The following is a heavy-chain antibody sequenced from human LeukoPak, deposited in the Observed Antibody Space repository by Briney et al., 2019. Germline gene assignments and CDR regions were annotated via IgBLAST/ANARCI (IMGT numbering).Heavy chain of an antibody. Sequence: ASVKVSRKASGYTFTSYGISWVRQAPGQGLEWMGWISAYNGNTNYAQKLQGRVTMTTDTSTSTAYMELRSLRSDDTAVYYCARSFTSLTLVTDFDYWGQGTLVTVSS. CDR2: ISAYNGNT. V-gene: IGHV1-18*01. J-gene: IGHJ4*02. CDR3: ARSFTSLTLVTDFDY. D-gene: IGHD3-9*01. CDR1: GYTFTSYG.